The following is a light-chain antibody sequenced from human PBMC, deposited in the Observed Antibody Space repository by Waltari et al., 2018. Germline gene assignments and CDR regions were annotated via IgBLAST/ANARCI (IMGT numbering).Light chain of an antibody. J-gene: IGKJ3*01. CDR2: AAS. Sequence: DILMTQSPSSLSASVGDSVTITCRASQSISRYLNWYQQKPGKAPKLLIYAASSLQSGVPSRFSGSGSGTDFTLTISSLQPEDFATYYCQQSYSTLIFTFGPGTKVDIK. CDR1: QSISRY. CDR3: QQSYSTLIFT. V-gene: IGKV1-39*01.